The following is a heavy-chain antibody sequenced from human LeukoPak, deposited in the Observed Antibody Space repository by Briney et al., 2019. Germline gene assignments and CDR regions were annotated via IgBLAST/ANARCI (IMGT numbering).Heavy chain of an antibody. D-gene: IGHD3-3*01. CDR2: MHPTGDST. CDR3: ARHDFDLPMIYSFFVH. V-gene: IGHV1-46*01. J-gene: IGHJ5*02. Sequence: GASVKVSCRASGYTFTKYYMNWVRQAPGQGLEWMGIMHPTGDSTNYAQKFQGRVTLTRDTSTGTFYMELSSLTSEDTAVYYCARHDFDLPMIYSFFVHWGQGTLVTVSS. CDR1: GYTFTKYY.